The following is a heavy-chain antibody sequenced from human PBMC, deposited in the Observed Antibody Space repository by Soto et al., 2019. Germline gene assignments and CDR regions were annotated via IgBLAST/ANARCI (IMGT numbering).Heavy chain of an antibody. Sequence: QVQLVQSGAEVKKPGSSVKVSCKASGGTFSSYAISWVRQAPGQGLEWMGGIIPFFGTANYAQKFQGRVTITADESTSTAYMELSSLRSEDTAVYYCARRRTDCSSTSCYYYYGMDVWGQGTTVTVSS. D-gene: IGHD2-2*01. CDR2: IIPFFGTA. J-gene: IGHJ6*02. V-gene: IGHV1-69*01. CDR1: GGTFSSYA. CDR3: ARRRTDCSSTSCYYYYGMDV.